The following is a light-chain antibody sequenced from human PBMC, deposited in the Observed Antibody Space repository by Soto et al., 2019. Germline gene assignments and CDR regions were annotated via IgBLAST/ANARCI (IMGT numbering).Light chain of an antibody. Sequence: MNPSPSTLFSSLRRKITLHLRASHNIYSWLAWYQQKPGKAPRLLIHGASTLESGVPSRFSGRGSGTELTLSISSLKHDDFATYYCQQYNYYWTFGQGTKVDIK. CDR2: GAS. CDR3: QQYNYYWT. J-gene: IGKJ1*01. V-gene: IGKV1-5*01. CDR1: HNIYSW.